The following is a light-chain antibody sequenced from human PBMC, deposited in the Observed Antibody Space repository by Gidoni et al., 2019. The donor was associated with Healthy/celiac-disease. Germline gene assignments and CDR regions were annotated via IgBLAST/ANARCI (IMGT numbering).Light chain of an antibody. CDR1: QSVSSSY. J-gene: IGKJ4*01. CDR3: QQYGSSPPLT. CDR2: GAS. V-gene: IGKV3-20*01. Sequence: EIVFTQSPGTLSLSPGERATLSCRASQSVSSSYLAWYQQNPGQAHRLLIYGASSRATGNPDRFSGSGAGTDFTLTISRLEPEDFAVYYCQQYGSSPPLTFGGGTKVEIK.